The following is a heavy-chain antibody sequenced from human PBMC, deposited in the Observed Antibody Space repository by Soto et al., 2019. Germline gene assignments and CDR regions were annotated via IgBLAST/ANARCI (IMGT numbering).Heavy chain of an antibody. CDR1: GGSFSGYY. V-gene: IGHV4-34*01. CDR3: ARAPRIINSRVSDDSSGYYYQDY. D-gene: IGHD3-22*01. J-gene: IGHJ4*02. CDR2: INHSGST. Sequence: SETLSLTCAVYGGSFSGYYWSWIRQPPGKGLEWIGEINHSGSTNYNPSLKSRVTISVDTSKNQFSLKLSSVTAADTAVYYCARAPRIINSRVSDDSSGYYYQDYWGQGTLVTVSS.